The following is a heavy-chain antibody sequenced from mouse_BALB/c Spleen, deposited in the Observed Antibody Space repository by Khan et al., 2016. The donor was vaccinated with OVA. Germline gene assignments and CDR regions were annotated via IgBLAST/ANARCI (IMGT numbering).Heavy chain of an antibody. D-gene: IGHD1-1*01. CDR2: ISTGGHYT. CDR3: ARLAYYYDSEGFAY. CDR1: GFTFSTYG. V-gene: IGHV5-6*01. J-gene: IGHJ3*01. Sequence: EVQLVESGGDVVKPGGSLKLSCAASGFTFSTYGMSWVRQTPDKSLEWVATISTGGHYTYYPDTVKGRFTFSRDIANNTLYLQMSSLKFEDTAMFYCARLAYYYDSEGFAYWGQGTLVTVSA.